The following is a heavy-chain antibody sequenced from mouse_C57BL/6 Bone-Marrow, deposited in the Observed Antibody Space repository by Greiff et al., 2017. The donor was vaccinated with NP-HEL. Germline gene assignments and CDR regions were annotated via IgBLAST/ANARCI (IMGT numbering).Heavy chain of an antibody. V-gene: IGHV1-82*01. CDR3: ARGLLWFFDY. CDR2: IYPGDGDT. D-gene: IGHD2-2*01. J-gene: IGHJ2*01. CDR1: GYAFSSSW. Sequence: QVQLQQSGPELVKPGASVKISCKASGYAFSSSWMNWVKQRPGKGLEWIGRIYPGDGDTKYNGKFKGKATLTADKSSSTAYMPLSSLTSEDSAVYFCARGLLWFFDYWGQGTTLTVSS.